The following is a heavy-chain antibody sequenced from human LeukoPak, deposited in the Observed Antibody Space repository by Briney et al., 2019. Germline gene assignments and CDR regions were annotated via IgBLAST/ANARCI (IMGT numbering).Heavy chain of an antibody. D-gene: IGHD5-24*01. J-gene: IGHJ4*02. CDR1: GYSISSNYY. CDR2: IYHTGST. CDR3: ARSGDDYNPTY. V-gene: IGHV4-38-2*01. Sequence: PSETLSLTCAVSGYSISSNYYWGWIRPPPGKGLEWIGTIYHTGSTYYNPSLKSRVTISVDTSQNQFSLKLTSVTAADTAVYYCARSGDDYNPTYWGQGTLVTVSS.